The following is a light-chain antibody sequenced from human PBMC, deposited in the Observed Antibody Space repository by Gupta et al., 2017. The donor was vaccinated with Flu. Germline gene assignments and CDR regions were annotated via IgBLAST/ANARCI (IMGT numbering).Light chain of an antibody. CDR2: LAS. V-gene: IGKV2-28*01. CDR3: KQHFQTPFP. Sequence: LPPRPPAPISCGPPLCRRHTNVNHYLTWYLQKPGQAPRLLIYLASNWAHGVPDRFSGSGSGTDFPLSISSVEAEDVGLYYCKQHFQTPFPFGQGTQLEIK. CDR1: LCRRHTNVNHY. J-gene: IGKJ5*01.